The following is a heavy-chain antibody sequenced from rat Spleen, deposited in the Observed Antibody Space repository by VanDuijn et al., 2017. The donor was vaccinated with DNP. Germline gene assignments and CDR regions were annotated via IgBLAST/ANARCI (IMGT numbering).Heavy chain of an antibody. CDR2: MRYDGDT. D-gene: IGHD1-6*01. V-gene: IGHV2S30*01. CDR3: ARGGMYTTAMDA. Sequence: QVQLKESGPGLVQPSQTLSLTCTVSGFSLTSNGVSWVRQPPGKGLEWMGRMRYDGDTYYNSALKSRLSISRDTSKSQVFLKLNILQTEDTAIYFCARGGMYTTAMDAWGQGASVTVSS. J-gene: IGHJ4*01. CDR1: GFSLTSNG.